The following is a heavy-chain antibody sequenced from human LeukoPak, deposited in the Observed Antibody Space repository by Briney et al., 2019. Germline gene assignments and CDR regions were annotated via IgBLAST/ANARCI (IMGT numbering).Heavy chain of an antibody. D-gene: IGHD5-18*01. CDR2: INHSGST. CDR1: GGSFSGYY. Sequence: SETLSLTCAVYGGSFSGYYWSWIRQPPGKGQEWIGEINHSGSTNYNPSLKSRVTISVDTSKNQFSLKLSSVAAADTAVYYCARGQAMGYYFDYWGQGTLVTVSS. CDR3: ARGQAMGYYFDY. V-gene: IGHV4-34*01. J-gene: IGHJ4*02.